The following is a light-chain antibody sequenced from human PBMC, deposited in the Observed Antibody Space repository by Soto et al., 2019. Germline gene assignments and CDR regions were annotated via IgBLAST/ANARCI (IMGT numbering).Light chain of an antibody. CDR1: QSISTY. CDR2: AAS. Sequence: DIQMTQSPSSLSASVGDRVTIACRASQSISTYLNWYQQKPGKAPKLLIYAASSLQSGVPSRFSGSGSGTDFTLTISSLQPEDFATYYCQQSLRPPLTFGPGTKVDIK. CDR3: QQSLRPPLT. J-gene: IGKJ3*01. V-gene: IGKV1-39*01.